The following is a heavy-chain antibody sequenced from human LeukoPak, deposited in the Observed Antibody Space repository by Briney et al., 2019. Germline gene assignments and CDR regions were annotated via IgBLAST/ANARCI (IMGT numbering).Heavy chain of an antibody. D-gene: IGHD3-22*01. CDR2: IKTKTDGGTI. J-gene: IGHJ4*02. Sequence: PGGSLRLSCVASGFTFSKAWMSWVRQAPGKRLEWVGRIKTKTDGGTIDYGAPVKGRFTISRDDSKNTLHLQMNSLKTEDTAVYYCTTDPYLGDSSGYPVDYWGQGTLVTVSS. V-gene: IGHV3-15*01. CDR1: GFTFSKAW. CDR3: TTDPYLGDSSGYPVDY.